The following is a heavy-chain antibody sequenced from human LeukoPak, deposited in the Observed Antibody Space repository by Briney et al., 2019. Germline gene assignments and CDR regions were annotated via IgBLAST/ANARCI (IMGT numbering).Heavy chain of an antibody. V-gene: IGHV4-59*01. CDR3: ARDYYDSSGYYSLFGY. CDR2: IYYSGST. D-gene: IGHD3-22*01. J-gene: IGHJ4*02. CDR1: GVSISSYY. Sequence: SETLSLTCTVSGVSISSYYWSWLRQPPGKGLEWIGYIYYSGSTNYNPSLKSRVTISVDTSKNQSSLKLSSVTAADTAVYYCARDYYDSSGYYSLFGYWGQGTLVTVSS.